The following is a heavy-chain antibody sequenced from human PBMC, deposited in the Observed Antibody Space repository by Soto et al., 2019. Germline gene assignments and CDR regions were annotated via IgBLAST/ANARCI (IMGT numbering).Heavy chain of an antibody. CDR1: GFTFSTYG. CDR2: ISYDGSNR. J-gene: IGHJ6*02. V-gene: IGHV3-30*18. D-gene: IGHD3-10*01. CDR3: VKDEVQTPSLYGMDV. Sequence: GGTLRLSCAASGFTFSTYGLHWVRQAPGKGLEWVALISYDGSNRNSADFERGGITISRGTNKKTLYIQMTITSVENTVEYYCVKDEVQTPSLYGMDVWGQGTTVTGSS.